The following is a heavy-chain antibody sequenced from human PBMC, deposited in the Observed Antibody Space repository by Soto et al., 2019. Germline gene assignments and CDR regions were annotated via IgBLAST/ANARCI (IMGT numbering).Heavy chain of an antibody. CDR3: ARRNYYDSSGLRTNFDP. V-gene: IGHV4-34*01. CDR1: GGSFSGYY. CDR2: INHSGST. J-gene: IGHJ5*02. D-gene: IGHD3-22*01. Sequence: PSETLSLTCAVYGGSFSGYYWSWIRQPPGKGLEWIGEINHSGSTNYNPSLKSRVTISVDTSKNQFSLKLSSVTAADTAVYYCARRNYYDSSGLRTNFDPWGQGTLVTVSS.